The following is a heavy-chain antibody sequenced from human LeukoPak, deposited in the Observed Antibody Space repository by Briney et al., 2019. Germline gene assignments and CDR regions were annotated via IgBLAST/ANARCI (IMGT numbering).Heavy chain of an antibody. CDR3: AKDNYDFWSGYLGE. V-gene: IGHV3-48*01. D-gene: IGHD3-3*01. CDR1: GFTFTIFG. Sequence: GGSLRLSCAASGFTFTIFGLNWVRQAPGKVPEWVSYIDARSGITYYADSVQGRFTISRDNSKNTLYLQMNSLRAEDTAVYYCAKDNYDFWSGYLGEWGQGTLVTVSS. CDR2: IDARSGIT. J-gene: IGHJ4*02.